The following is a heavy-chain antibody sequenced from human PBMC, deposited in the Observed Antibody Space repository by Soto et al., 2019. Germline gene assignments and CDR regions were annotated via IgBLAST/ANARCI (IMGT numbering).Heavy chain of an antibody. Sequence: QVHLVQSGTEVKKPGSSVKVSCKASGGTFSSSGFSWVRQAPGQGLEWMGMIVSSLETTNYAQKFQARVTITADEVSSTVYMEWRSLRSKDTAVYYCARWSQPRYTVDPYAVDVSGQGTRVIVSS. CDR2: IVSSLETT. V-gene: IGHV1-69*11. CDR1: GGTFSSSG. J-gene: IGHJ6*02. D-gene: IGHD3-16*02. CDR3: ARWSQPRYTVDPYAVDV.